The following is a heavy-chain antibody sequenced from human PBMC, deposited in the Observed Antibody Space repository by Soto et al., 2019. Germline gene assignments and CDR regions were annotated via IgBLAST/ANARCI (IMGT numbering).Heavy chain of an antibody. J-gene: IGHJ4*02. D-gene: IGHD3-3*01. V-gene: IGHV1-69*13. Sequence: ASVTVSGRASGSNFSNFAISWVPQAPGQGLEWMGGIIPIFGTANYAQKFQGRVTITADESTSTAYMELSSLRSEDTAVYYCARAPAFWSGYQFYYFDYWGQGTLVTVSS. CDR3: ARAPAFWSGYQFYYFDY. CDR1: GSNFSNFA. CDR2: IIPIFGTA.